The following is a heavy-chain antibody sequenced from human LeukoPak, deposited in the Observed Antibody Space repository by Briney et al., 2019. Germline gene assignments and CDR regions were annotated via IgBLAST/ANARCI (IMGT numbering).Heavy chain of an antibody. Sequence: PGESLKISCKGSGYSFTSYWISWVRQMPGKGLEWMGRIDPSDSYTNYSPSFQGHVTISADKSISTAYLQWSSLKASDTAMYYCARQYCSGGSCYSWHWFDPWGQGTLVTVSS. J-gene: IGHJ5*02. V-gene: IGHV5-10-1*01. CDR3: ARQYCSGGSCYSWHWFDP. CDR2: IDPSDSYT. CDR1: GYSFTSYW. D-gene: IGHD2-15*01.